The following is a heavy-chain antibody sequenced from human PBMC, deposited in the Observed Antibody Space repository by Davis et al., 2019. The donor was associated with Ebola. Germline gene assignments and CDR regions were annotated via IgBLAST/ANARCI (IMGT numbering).Heavy chain of an antibody. J-gene: IGHJ4*02. Sequence: GESLKISCAASGLTFSSYGMHWVRQAPGKGLEWVAVISYDGSNKYYADSVKGRFTISRDNSKNTLYLQMNSLRAEDTAVYYCAKGDSGYAWGQGTLVTVSS. D-gene: IGHD5-12*01. CDR3: AKGDSGYA. CDR1: GLTFSSYG. V-gene: IGHV3-30*18. CDR2: ISYDGSNK.